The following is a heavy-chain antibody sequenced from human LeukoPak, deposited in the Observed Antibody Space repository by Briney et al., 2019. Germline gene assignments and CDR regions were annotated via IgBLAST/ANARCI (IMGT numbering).Heavy chain of an antibody. Sequence: GGSLRLSCAASGFTFSNAWMSWVRQAPGKGLEWVGRIKSKTDGGTTDYAAPVKGRFTISRDDSKNTLYLQMNSLKTEDTAVYYCTTGYPYGSGSYDFDYWGQGTLVTVSS. CDR1: GFTFSNAW. CDR2: IKSKTDGGTT. D-gene: IGHD3-10*01. J-gene: IGHJ4*02. CDR3: TTGYPYGSGSYDFDY. V-gene: IGHV3-15*01.